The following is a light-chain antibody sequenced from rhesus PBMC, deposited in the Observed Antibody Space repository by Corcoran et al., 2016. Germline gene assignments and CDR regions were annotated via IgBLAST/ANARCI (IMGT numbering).Light chain of an antibody. J-gene: IGKJ4*01. V-gene: IGKV1S9*01. CDR2: RAS. CDR3: QQGYSYPLT. Sequence: DIQMTQSPSSLSASVGDRVTITCQASQSLSNYLNWYQQKPGKIPKLLIYRASSLQSGMPSRLSGSGSGTDFTLTISSLQPEDFATYYCQQGYSYPLTFGEGTKVELK. CDR1: QSLSNY.